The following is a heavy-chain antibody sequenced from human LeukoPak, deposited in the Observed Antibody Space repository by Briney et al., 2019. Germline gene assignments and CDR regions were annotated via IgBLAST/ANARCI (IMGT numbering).Heavy chain of an antibody. J-gene: IGHJ6*02. D-gene: IGHD2/OR15-2a*01. Sequence: SQTLSLTCTVSGGSISSGGYYWSWIRQHPGKGLEWIGHIYYSGSTYYNPSLKSRVTISVDTSKNQFSLKLSSVTAADTAVYYCASSKKNYYYGMDVWGQGTTVTVSS. V-gene: IGHV4-31*03. CDR2: IYYSGST. CDR3: ASSKKNYYYGMDV. CDR1: GGSISSGGYY.